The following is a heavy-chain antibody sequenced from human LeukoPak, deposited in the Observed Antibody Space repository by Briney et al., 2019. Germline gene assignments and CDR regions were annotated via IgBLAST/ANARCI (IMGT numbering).Heavy chain of an antibody. J-gene: IGHJ4*02. CDR1: GFTFSSYG. CDR2: ISYDRSNK. CDR3: AKSGSYSLYHIDY. V-gene: IGHV3-30*18. D-gene: IGHD1-26*01. Sequence: GGSLRLSCAASGFTFSSYGMHWVRQAPGKGLEWVAVISYDRSNKYYADSVKGRFTISRDNSKNTLYLQMNSLRAEDTAVYYCAKSGSYSLYHIDYWGQGTLVTVSS.